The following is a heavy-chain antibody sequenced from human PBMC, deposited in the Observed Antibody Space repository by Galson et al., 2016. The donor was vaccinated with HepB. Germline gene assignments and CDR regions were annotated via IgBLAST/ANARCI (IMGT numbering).Heavy chain of an antibody. CDR2: ISTSTNYT. CDR1: GFTFSDYY. V-gene: IGHV3-11*06. CDR3: ARDPVVAPDY. J-gene: IGHJ4*02. Sequence: SLRLSCAASGFTFSDYYMSWIRQAPGKGLEWISYISTSTNYTNYADSVKGRFTISRDNAKNSPYLQMNSLRAEDTAVYYCARDPVVAPDYWGQGTLVIVSS.